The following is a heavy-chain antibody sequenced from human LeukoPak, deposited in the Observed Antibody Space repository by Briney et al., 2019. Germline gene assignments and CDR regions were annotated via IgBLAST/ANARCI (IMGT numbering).Heavy chain of an antibody. CDR3: AKSYSSSWYYFDY. CDR1: GFTFSSYA. Sequence: GGSLRLSCAASGFTFSSYAMSWVRQAPGKGLEWVSAISGSGGSTYYADSVKDRFTISRDNSKNTLYLQMNSLRAEDTAVYYCAKSYSSSWYYFDYWGQGTLVTVSS. D-gene: IGHD6-13*01. CDR2: ISGSGGST. V-gene: IGHV3-23*01. J-gene: IGHJ4*02.